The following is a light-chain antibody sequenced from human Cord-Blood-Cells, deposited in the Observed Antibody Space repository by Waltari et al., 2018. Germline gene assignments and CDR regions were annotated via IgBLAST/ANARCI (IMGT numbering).Light chain of an antibody. V-gene: IGLV2-14*01. CDR2: DVS. J-gene: IGLJ3*02. Sequence: QYALTPPTSVSVSPGQSITISCTATTSPAGGYNDVSWYQQHLGKPPNHMIYDVSKRPSGVSNRFSGSKSGNTASLTISGLQAEDEADYYCSSYTSSSTWVFGGGTKLTVL. CDR1: TSPAGGYND. CDR3: SSYTSSSTWV.